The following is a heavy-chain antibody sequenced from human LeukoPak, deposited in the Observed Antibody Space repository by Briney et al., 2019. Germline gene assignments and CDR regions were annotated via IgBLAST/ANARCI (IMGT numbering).Heavy chain of an antibody. CDR1: GFTFSSYG. CDR2: INRDGSST. CDR3: ARDGELQLPDY. J-gene: IGHJ4*02. Sequence: GGSLRLSCAASGFTFSSYGMHWVRQAPGKGLVWVSRINRDGSSTSYADSVKGRFTISRDNAKNTLYLQMNSLRAEDTAVYYCARDGELQLPDYWGQGTLVTVSS. D-gene: IGHD5-18*01. V-gene: IGHV3-74*01.